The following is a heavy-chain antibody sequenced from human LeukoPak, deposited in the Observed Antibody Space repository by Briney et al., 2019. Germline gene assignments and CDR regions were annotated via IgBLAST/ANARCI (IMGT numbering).Heavy chain of an antibody. CDR1: GGSFSGYY. J-gene: IGHJ4*02. V-gene: IGHV4-34*01. D-gene: IGHD3-3*01. CDR3: ARQNVWSGYVDY. CDR2: INHSGST. Sequence: SETLSLTCAVYGGSFSGYYWSWIRQPPGKGLEWIGEINHSGSTNYNPSLKSRVTISVDTSKNHFSLKLSSVTAADTAVYYCARQNVWSGYVDYWGQGTLVTVSS.